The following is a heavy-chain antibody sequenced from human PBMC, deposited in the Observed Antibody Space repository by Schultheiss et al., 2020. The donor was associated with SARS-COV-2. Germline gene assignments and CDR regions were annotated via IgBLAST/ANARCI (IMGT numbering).Heavy chain of an antibody. V-gene: IGHV4-59*08. D-gene: IGHD6-6*01. CDR3: ASAESIAARPRWFDP. CDR1: GGSISSYY. J-gene: IGHJ5*02. CDR2: IYYSGST. Sequence: SETLSLTCTVSGGSISSYYWSWIRQPPGKGLEWIGYIYYSGSTNYNPSLKSRVTISVDTSKNQFSLKLSSVTAADTAVYYCASAESIAARPRWFDPWGQGTLVTVSS.